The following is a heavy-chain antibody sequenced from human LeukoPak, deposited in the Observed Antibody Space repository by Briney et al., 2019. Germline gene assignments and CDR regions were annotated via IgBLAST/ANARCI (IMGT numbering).Heavy chain of an antibody. J-gene: IGHJ2*01. D-gene: IGHD6-19*01. CDR1: GFTFSSYG. V-gene: IGHV3-30*02. Sequence: QPGGSLRLSCAASGFTFSSYGMHWVRQAPGKGLEWVAFIRYDGSNKYYADSVKGRFTISRDNAKNSLYLQMNSLRAEDTAVYYCARDRSPGGWSNWYFDLWGRGTLVTVSS. CDR2: IRYDGSNK. CDR3: ARDRSPGGWSNWYFDL.